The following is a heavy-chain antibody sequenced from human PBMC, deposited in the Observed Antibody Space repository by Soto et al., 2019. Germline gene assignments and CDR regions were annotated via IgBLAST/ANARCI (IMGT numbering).Heavy chain of an antibody. Sequence: EVQLVESGGGLVQPGGSLRLSCAASGFTFSSYWMHWVRQDPGKGLVWVSSIKTDGTATQYADSVKGRFTVSRDNAKNQLYLQMNSLRAEDTAVYYCAKDLSWGQCDYWGQGTLVTVSS. J-gene: IGHJ4*02. CDR2: IKTDGTAT. CDR1: GFTFSSYW. D-gene: IGHD3-16*01. CDR3: AKDLSWGQCDY. V-gene: IGHV3-74*03.